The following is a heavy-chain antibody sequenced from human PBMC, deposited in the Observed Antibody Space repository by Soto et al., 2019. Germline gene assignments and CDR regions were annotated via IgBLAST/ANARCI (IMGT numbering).Heavy chain of an antibody. V-gene: IGHV1-18*01. D-gene: IGHD3-3*01. Sequence: ASVKVSCKASGYTFTSYGISWVRQAPGEGLEWMGWISAYNGNTNYAQKLQGRVTMTTDTSTSTAYMELRSLRSDDTAVYYCARDFEVSPPSEAHFDNCGKGTLVTVSS. J-gene: IGHJ4*02. CDR3: ARDFEVSPPSEAHFDN. CDR2: ISAYNGNT. CDR1: GYTFTSYG.